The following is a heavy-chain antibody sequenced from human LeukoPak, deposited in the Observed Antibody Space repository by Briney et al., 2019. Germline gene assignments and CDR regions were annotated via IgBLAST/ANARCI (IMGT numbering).Heavy chain of an antibody. CDR2: INHSGST. D-gene: IGHD5-18*01. J-gene: IGHJ4*02. V-gene: IGHV4-34*01. CDR1: GGSITSYY. CDR3: ARGDGYSYGFDY. Sequence: SEILSLTCTVSGGSITSYYWSWIRQPPGKGLEWIGEINHSGSTNYNPSLKSRVTISVDTSKNQFSLKLSSVTAADTAVYYCARGDGYSYGFDYWGQGTLVTVSS.